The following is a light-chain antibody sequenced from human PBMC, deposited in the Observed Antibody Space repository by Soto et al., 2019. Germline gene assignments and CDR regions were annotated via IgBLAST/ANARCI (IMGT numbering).Light chain of an antibody. CDR3: CSYAGSRWM. V-gene: IGLV2-23*02. J-gene: IGLJ3*02. CDR1: SDDIGNFNL. Sequence: QSALTQPASVSGSPGQSITVYCTGSSDDIGNFNLVSWYQQYPGKAPKLILYEVNKRPLGVSDRFSGSKSGNTASLTISGLQAEDEADYHCCSYAGSRWMFGGGTKVTFL. CDR2: EVN.